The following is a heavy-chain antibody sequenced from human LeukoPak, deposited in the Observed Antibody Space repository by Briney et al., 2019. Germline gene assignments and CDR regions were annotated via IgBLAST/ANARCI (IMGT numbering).Heavy chain of an antibody. D-gene: IGHD6-13*01. V-gene: IGHV4-4*02. Sequence: SGPLSLTCAVSGGSISSSNWWSWVRQPPGKGLEWIGEIYHSGSTNYNPSLKSRVTISVDKSKNQFSLRLSSVTAADTAVYYCARGYSSSWTRSLDYWGQGTLVTVSS. CDR1: GGSISSSNW. CDR2: IYHSGST. CDR3: ARGYSSSWTRSLDY. J-gene: IGHJ4*02.